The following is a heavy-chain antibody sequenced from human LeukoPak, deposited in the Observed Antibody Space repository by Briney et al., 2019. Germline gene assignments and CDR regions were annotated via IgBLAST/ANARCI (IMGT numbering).Heavy chain of an antibody. V-gene: IGHV3-23*01. CDR3: AKTYRLPVIPVAFAFDV. J-gene: IGHJ3*01. Sequence: QTGGSLRLSCAASGFAFSNYAMSWVRQAPGKGLEWVSAIRGSGGTTYYADSVKGRFSLSRDDPKNTLYLQMNSLRPEDTALYYCAKTYRLPVIPVAFAFDVWGQGTMVTVSS. CDR2: IRGSGGTT. CDR1: GFAFSNYA. D-gene: IGHD6-19*01.